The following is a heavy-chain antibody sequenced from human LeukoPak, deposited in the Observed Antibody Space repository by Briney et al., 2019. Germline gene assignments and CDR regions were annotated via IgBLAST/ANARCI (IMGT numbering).Heavy chain of an antibody. CDR2: IYYSGST. J-gene: IGHJ3*02. CDR3: ARQGIDAFDI. V-gene: IGHV4-59*08. CDR1: GGSISNYH. Sequence: PSETLSLTCTVSGGSISNYHWSWIRQPPGKGLEWIGYIYYSGSTNYNPSLKSRVTISVDTSKNQFSLKLSSVTAADTAVYYCARQGIDAFDIWGQGTMVTVSS. D-gene: IGHD2-21*01.